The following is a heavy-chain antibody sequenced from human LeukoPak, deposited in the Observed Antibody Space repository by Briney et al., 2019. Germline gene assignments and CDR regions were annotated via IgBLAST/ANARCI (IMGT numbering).Heavy chain of an antibody. CDR1: GYNFTGYY. D-gene: IGHD4-17*01. Sequence: GASVKVSCKASGYNFTGYYMHWVRQAPGQGLEWMGWISPNSGGPTYAHKFQGRVTMTRDTSISTAYMELSRLRSDDTAVYYCARAGTVTTPRGCYYYYYMDVWGKGTTVTISS. CDR2: ISPNSGGP. J-gene: IGHJ6*03. V-gene: IGHV1-2*07. CDR3: ARAGTVTTPRGCYYYYYMDV.